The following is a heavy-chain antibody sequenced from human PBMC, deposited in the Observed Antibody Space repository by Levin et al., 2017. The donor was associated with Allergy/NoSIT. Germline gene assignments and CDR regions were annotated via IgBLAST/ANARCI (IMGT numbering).Heavy chain of an antibody. D-gene: IGHD6-13*01. Sequence: GGSLRLSCAASGFIVSTYSMNWVRQAPGKGLEWISSISSSSTYIYYADSVKGRFTISRDSAQNSLYLQMNSLRAEDTALYYCARTRGYSTTWYPDGFDIWGQGTMVTVSS. J-gene: IGHJ3*02. V-gene: IGHV3-21*01. CDR3: ARTRGYSTTWYPDGFDI. CDR1: GFIVSTYS. CDR2: ISSSSTYI.